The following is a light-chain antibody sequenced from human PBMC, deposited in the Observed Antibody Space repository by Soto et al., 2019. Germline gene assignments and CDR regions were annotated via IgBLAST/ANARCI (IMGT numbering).Light chain of an antibody. CDR2: AAS. CDR1: QSIDNY. V-gene: IGKV1-39*01. Sequence: DIQMTQSPSSLSASVGDRVTITCRTSQSIDNYLNWYQQKPGKAPKLLMYAASTLQRGVPSRFSGSGSETDFTLPISSMQPEDLANYYCKQSYTTLFTFGPWTKGELK. J-gene: IGKJ3*01. CDR3: KQSYTTLFT.